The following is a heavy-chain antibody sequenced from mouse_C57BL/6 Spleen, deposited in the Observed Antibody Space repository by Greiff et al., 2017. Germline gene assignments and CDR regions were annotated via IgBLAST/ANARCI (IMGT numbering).Heavy chain of an antibody. CDR3: ARRVGSYFDY. CDR2: INPNNGGT. D-gene: IGHD1-1*02. Sequence: VQLQQSGPELVKPGASVKISCKASGYTFTDYYMNWVKQSHGKSLEWIGDINPNNGGTSYNQKFKGKATLTVDKSSSTAYMELRSLTSEDSAVXYCARRVGSYFDYWGQGTTLTVSS. CDR1: GYTFTDYY. J-gene: IGHJ2*01. V-gene: IGHV1-26*01.